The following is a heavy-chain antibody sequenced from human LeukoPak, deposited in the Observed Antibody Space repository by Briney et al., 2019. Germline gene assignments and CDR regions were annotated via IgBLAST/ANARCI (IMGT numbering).Heavy chain of an antibody. V-gene: IGHV3-23*01. J-gene: IGHJ5*02. CDR2: ISGSGGST. CDR3: AKDPGYDSSGYSS. CDR1: GFTFSSYS. Sequence: GGSLRLSCAASGFTFSSYSMSWVRQAPGKGLEWVSGISGSGGSTYYADSVKGRFTISRDNSKNTLYLQMNSLRAEDTAVYYCAKDPGYDSSGYSSWGQGTLVTVSS. D-gene: IGHD3-22*01.